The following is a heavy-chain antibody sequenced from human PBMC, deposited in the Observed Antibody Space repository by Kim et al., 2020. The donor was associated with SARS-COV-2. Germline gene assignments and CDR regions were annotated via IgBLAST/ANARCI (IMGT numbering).Heavy chain of an antibody. CDR2: ISWNSGSI. V-gene: IGHV3-9*01. Sequence: GGSLRLSCAASGFTFDDYAMHWVRQAPGKGLEWVSGISWNSGSIGYADSVKGRFTISRDNAKNSLYLQMNSLRAEDTALYYCAKEVYDSSGYYFGYWGQG. D-gene: IGHD3-22*01. CDR1: GFTFDDYA. CDR3: AKEVYDSSGYYFGY. J-gene: IGHJ4*02.